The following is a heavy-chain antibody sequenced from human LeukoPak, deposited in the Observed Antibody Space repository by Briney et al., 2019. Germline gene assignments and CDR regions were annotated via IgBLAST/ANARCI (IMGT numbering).Heavy chain of an antibody. D-gene: IGHD6-6*01. J-gene: IGHJ4*02. CDR2: IYYSGST. V-gene: IGHV4-39*07. CDR1: GGSINSDSYY. Sequence: SETLSLTCTVSGGSINSDSYYWGWIRQPPGKGLEWIGSIYYSGSTYYNPSLKSRVTISVDTSKNQFSLKLSSVTAADTAVYYCARDKGTSYLSSFDYWGQGTLVTVSS. CDR3: ARDKGTSYLSSFDY.